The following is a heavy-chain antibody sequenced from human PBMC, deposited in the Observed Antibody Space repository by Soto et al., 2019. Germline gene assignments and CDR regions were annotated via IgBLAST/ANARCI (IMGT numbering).Heavy chain of an antibody. CDR3: ARDEQLALDY. CDR1: GFTFSSYA. V-gene: IGHV3-30-3*01. J-gene: IGHJ4*02. Sequence: QVQLVESGGGVVQPGRSLRLSCAASGFTFSSYAMHWVRQAPGKGLEWVAVISYDGTNKYYADSVKGRFTISRDNSKDTLYLQMNSLRAEETAVYYCARDEQLALDYWGQGTLVNVSS. D-gene: IGHD6-6*01. CDR2: ISYDGTNK.